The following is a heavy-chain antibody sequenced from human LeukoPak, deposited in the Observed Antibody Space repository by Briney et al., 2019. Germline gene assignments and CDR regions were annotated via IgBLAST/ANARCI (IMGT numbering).Heavy chain of an antibody. Sequence: GGSLRLSCAGFGFTFSNYAMSWVRQAPGKGLEWVSVITDGGGNTEYADSVKGRFTISRDNSRNTLYLQMNSLRAEDSAVYFCAKRTDASRYSGSDYWGQGTLVTVSS. J-gene: IGHJ4*02. CDR2: ITDGGGNT. D-gene: IGHD5-12*01. CDR3: AKRTDASRYSGSDY. V-gene: IGHV3-23*01. CDR1: GFTFSNYA.